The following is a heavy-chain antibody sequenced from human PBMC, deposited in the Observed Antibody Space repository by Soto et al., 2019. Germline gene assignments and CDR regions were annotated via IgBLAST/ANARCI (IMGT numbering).Heavy chain of an antibody. D-gene: IGHD4-17*01. CDR1: VAPIITDNYF. V-gene: IGHV4-39*01. CDR3: ARRRASDYGGNHHPYYFDR. CDR2: ISYSGRT. Sequence: AETLSLSCAVSVAPIITDNYFWVWIRHSPRRGLELIGSISYSGRTYDNPSLQSRVTISIDASKNQFSLKLTSVTTADTAVYYCARRRASDYGGNHHPYYFDRWGQGALVTVSS. J-gene: IGHJ4*02.